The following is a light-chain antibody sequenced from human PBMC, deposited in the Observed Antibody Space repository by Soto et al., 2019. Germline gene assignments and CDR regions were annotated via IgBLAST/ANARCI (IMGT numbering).Light chain of an antibody. Sequence: EIVLTQSPATLSLSPGDRATLSCRASQRVTSNYLAGYQQKSGQAPRLLLYGASRRAIGIPHRFSGSWSGTDFTITSSRLELKDFAEYYCQKYDTSPPPTFGGGTKVES. CDR2: GAS. CDR1: QRVTSNY. V-gene: IGKV3-20*01. CDR3: QKYDTSPPPT. J-gene: IGKJ4*01.